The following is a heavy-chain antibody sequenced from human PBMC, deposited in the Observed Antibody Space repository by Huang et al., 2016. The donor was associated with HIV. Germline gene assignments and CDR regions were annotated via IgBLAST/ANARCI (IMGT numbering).Heavy chain of an antibody. D-gene: IGHD3-22*01. V-gene: IGHV5-51*01. CDR3: VRSTSGYYYRTDY. CDR2: IYPGDSDT. CDR1: GFSFTNYW. Sequence: EVQLAQSGPEVKKPGESLKISCKGSGFSFTNYWIGWVRQMPGKGLELMGIIYPGDSDTKYSPAFQGQVTISADKSISTAYLQWSSLKASDTAMYYCVRSTSGYYYRTDYWGQGTLVTVSS. J-gene: IGHJ4*02.